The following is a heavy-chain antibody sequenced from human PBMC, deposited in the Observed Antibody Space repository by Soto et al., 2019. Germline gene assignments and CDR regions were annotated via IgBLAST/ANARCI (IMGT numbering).Heavy chain of an antibody. CDR3: AKGGTYYDS. Sequence: SETLSLTCSVSGASISNFYWSWIRQSAGKGLEWIGRLYTRGTTDYNPSLKSRVTMSIDTSKNRVSLSLTSVTAADTAVYYCAKGGTYYDSWGQGXVVTVYS. J-gene: IGHJ4*02. V-gene: IGHV4-4*07. D-gene: IGHD3-16*01. CDR2: LYTRGTT. CDR1: GASISNFY.